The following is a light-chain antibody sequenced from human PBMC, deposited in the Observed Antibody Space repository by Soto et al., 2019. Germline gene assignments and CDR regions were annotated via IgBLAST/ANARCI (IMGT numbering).Light chain of an antibody. CDR3: SSYTGSSTPYV. CDR2: EVS. V-gene: IGLV2-14*01. Sequence: QSVLTQPASVSGSPGQSITISCTGTSSDIGGYNYVSWYQQHPGKVPKLMIFEVSNRPSGVSYRFSGSKSGNTAPLTISGLQAEDEADYYCSSYTGSSTPYVFGTGTKVTVL. CDR1: SSDIGGYNY. J-gene: IGLJ1*01.